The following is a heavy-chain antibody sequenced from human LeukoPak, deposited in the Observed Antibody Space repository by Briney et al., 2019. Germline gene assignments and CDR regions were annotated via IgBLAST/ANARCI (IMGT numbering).Heavy chain of an antibody. Sequence: SETLSLTCTVSGGSISSSSYYWGWIRQPPGKGLEWIGTIYYSGNTYYNPSLKSRVTISVDTSKNQFSLILSSVTAADTAVYYCASGAGTTFPIVWGKGTTVTVSS. J-gene: IGHJ6*04. CDR2: IYYSGNT. D-gene: IGHD1-7*01. CDR1: GGSISSSSYY. V-gene: IGHV4-39*07. CDR3: ASGAGTTFPIV.